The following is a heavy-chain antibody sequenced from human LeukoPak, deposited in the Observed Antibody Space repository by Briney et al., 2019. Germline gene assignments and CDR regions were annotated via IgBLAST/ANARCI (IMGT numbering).Heavy chain of an antibody. CDR1: GFTLSSYA. CDR2: ISGGGGST. Sequence: GGSLRLSCAASGFTLSSYAMSWVRQAPGKGLEWVSSISGGGGSTYYADSVKGRVTISRDNSKNTLYLQMNSLRAEDTAVYYCAKDSSYASIYYGSGSLDYWGQGTLVTVSS. CDR3: AKDSSYASIYYGSGSLDY. D-gene: IGHD3-10*01. V-gene: IGHV3-23*01. J-gene: IGHJ4*02.